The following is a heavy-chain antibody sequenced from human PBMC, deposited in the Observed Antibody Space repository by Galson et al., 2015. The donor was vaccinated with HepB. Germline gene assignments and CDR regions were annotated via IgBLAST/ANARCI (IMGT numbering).Heavy chain of an antibody. J-gene: IGHJ5*02. V-gene: IGHV4-59*02. CDR2: VYPSGTS. Sequence: LTCSVSGASVSDSYWSWIRQPPGKGLEWIGFVYPSGTSNTNPSLKSRVTLSSDTSHNRISLTLTSVTAADTALYYCAREKMTGFSSGWYVDLWGQGALVTVS. CDR1: GASVSDSY. CDR3: AREKMTGFSSGWYVDL. D-gene: IGHD6-19*01.